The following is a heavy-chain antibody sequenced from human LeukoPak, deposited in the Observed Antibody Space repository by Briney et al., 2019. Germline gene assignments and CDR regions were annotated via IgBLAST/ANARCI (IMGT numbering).Heavy chain of an antibody. CDR2: IGIGGDT. CDR3: AKDLPIPAYYYDTSGQTYAFDY. V-gene: IGHV3-13*01. D-gene: IGHD3-22*01. CDR1: GFTFSTYD. Sequence: GTSLRLSCAASGFTFSTYDMHWVRQVAGKGLEWVSSIGIGGDTYYTDSVKGRFIISRDDSKNTLYLQMNSLRAEDTAVYYCAKDLPIPAYYYDTSGQTYAFDYWGQGILVTVSS. J-gene: IGHJ4*02.